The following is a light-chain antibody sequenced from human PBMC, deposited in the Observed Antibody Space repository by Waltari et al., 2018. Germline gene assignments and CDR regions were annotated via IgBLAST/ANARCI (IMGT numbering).Light chain of an antibody. V-gene: IGKV1-39*01. CDR1: QTINKY. J-gene: IGKJ4*01. CDR2: DAS. CDR3: QQSYKTPLT. Sequence: DIQMTQSPSSLSASVGDRVTITCRASQTINKYLNWYHQKPGKAPKLLIYDASNLQSGAPSRFSGSESGTDFTLTSSGLRPDDFATYYCQQSYKTPLTFGGGTKIEIK.